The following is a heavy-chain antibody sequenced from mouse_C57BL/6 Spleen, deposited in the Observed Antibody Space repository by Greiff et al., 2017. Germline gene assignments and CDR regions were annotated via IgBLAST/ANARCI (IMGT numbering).Heavy chain of an antibody. V-gene: IGHV14-1*01. CDR3: TPGYCNYYAMDY. CDR2: IDPEDGDT. J-gene: IGHJ4*01. D-gene: IGHD2-1*01. CDR1: GFNIKDSY. Sequence: VQLQQSGAELVRPGASVKLSCTASGFNIKDSYMHWVKQRPEQGLEWIGRIDPEDGDTEYAPKFQGKATMTADTSSNTAYLQRCSLTSEDTAVYYCTPGYCNYYAMDYWGQGTSVTVSS.